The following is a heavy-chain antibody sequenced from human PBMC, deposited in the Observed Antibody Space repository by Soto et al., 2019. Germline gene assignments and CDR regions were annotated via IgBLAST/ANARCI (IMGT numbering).Heavy chain of an antibody. V-gene: IGHV4-31*11. CDR1: GGSISSGGYY. CDR2: IYYSGST. D-gene: IGHD3-22*01. CDR3: ARVSYYYDSSGYPTSLYYFDY. Sequence: SETLSLTCAVSGGSISSGGYYWSWIRQHPGKGLEWIGYIYYSGSTYYNPSLKSRVTISVDTSKNQFSLKLSSVTAADTAVYYCARVSYYYDSSGYPTSLYYFDYWGQGTLVTVSS. J-gene: IGHJ4*02.